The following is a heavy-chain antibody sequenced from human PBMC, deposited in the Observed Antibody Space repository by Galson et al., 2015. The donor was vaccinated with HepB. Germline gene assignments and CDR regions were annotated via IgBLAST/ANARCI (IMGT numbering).Heavy chain of an antibody. CDR1: GFIFRSYW. D-gene: IGHD3-3*01. CDR3: ARDAVFRSVYSADYMDG. J-gene: IGHJ6*03. CDR2: INSDGSLT. Sequence: SLRLSCAASGFIFRSYWMHWVRQAPGKGLVWVSRINSDGSLTTYADSVKGRFTISRDNAKNTLYLQMNSLRAEDTAVYYCARDAVFRSVYSADYMDGGGKRTTVTVSS. V-gene: IGHV3-74*01.